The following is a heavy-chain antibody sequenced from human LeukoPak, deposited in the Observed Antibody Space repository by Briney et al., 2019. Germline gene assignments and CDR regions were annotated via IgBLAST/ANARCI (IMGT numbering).Heavy chain of an antibody. CDR2: ISWDGGST. J-gene: IGHJ4*02. CDR1: GFTFDDYA. D-gene: IGHD1-26*01. V-gene: IGHV3-43D*03. CDR3: AKVTFGGSYEN. Sequence: GGSLRLSCAASGFTFDDYAMHWVRQAPGKVLEWVSLISWDGGSTYYADSVKGRFTISRDNSKNSLYLQMNSLRAEDTALYYCAKVTFGGSYENWGQGTLVTVSS.